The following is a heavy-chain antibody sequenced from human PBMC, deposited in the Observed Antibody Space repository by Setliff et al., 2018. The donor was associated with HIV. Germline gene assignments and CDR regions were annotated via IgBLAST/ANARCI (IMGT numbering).Heavy chain of an antibody. Sequence: PSETLSLTCTVSGDSISSGRHYWSWIRQPAGKGLEWIGHIYTGGNANYNPSLQSLVTISVATSKNQFSLMLGSMTAADTAVYYCARERLSRLGFDYWGQGTLVTVSS. J-gene: IGHJ4*02. CDR1: GDSISSGRHY. CDR2: IYTGGNA. V-gene: IGHV4-61*09. CDR3: ARERLSRLGFDY. D-gene: IGHD1-1*01.